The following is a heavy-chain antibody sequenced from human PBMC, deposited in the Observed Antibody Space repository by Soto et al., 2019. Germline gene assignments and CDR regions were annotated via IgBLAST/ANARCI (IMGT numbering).Heavy chain of an antibody. V-gene: IGHV4-4*02. Sequence: QVQLQESGPGLVKPSGTLSLTCAVSGGSISSSNWWSWVRQPPGKGLEWIGEIYHSGSTNYNPSLKSRVTISVDKSKNQFSLKLSSVTAADTAVYYCARFGYIAVAGIEVESPPNWGQGTLVTVSS. CDR3: ARFGYIAVAGIEVESPPN. CDR2: IYHSGST. J-gene: IGHJ4*02. CDR1: GGSISSSNW. D-gene: IGHD6-19*01.